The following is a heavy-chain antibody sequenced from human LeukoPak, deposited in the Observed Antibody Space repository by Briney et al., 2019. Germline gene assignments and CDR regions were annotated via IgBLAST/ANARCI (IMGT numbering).Heavy chain of an antibody. CDR3: ARGGRVATTKRGSFDY. CDR1: GGSFSGYY. V-gene: IGHV4-34*01. D-gene: IGHD5-12*01. CDR2: INHSGST. J-gene: IGHJ4*02. Sequence: PSETLSLTCAVYGGSFSGYYWSWIRQPPGKGLEWIGEINHSGSTNYNPSLKSRVTISVDTSKNQFSLKLSSVTAADTAVYYCARGGRVATTKRGSFDYWGQGTPVTVSS.